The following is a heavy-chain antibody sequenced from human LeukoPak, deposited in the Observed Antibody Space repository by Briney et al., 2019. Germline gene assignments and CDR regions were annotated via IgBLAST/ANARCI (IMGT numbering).Heavy chain of an antibody. CDR1: GGSISSSSYY. CDR3: ARLRNIYSSSRTNWFDP. CDR2: IYYSGST. J-gene: IGHJ5*02. V-gene: IGHV4-39*07. D-gene: IGHD6-13*01. Sequence: SETLSLTCTVSGGSISSSSYYWGWIRQPPGKGLEWIGSIYYSGSTYYNPSLKSRVTISVDTSKNQFSLKLSSVTAADTAVYYCARLRNIYSSSRTNWFDPWGQGTLVTVSS.